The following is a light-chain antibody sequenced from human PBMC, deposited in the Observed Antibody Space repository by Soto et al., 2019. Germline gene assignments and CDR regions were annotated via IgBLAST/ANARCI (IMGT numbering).Light chain of an antibody. V-gene: IGKV1-12*01. CDR3: QQTNTFLPLT. Sequence: DIQMTQSPSSVSASVGDRVTITCRASQGISKWLAWYQQQPGKAPKLLIYGASSLQSGVPSRFSGGGSGTHFTLIISSLQPEDFATYYCQQTNTFLPLTFGGGTKVEI. J-gene: IGKJ4*01. CDR1: QGISKW. CDR2: GAS.